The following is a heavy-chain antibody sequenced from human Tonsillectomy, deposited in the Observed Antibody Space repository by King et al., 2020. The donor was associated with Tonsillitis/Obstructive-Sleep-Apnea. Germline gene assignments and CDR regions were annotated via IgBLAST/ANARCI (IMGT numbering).Heavy chain of an antibody. CDR1: GGSVSSGGYY. Sequence: QLQESGPGLVKPSETLSLTCTVSGGSVSSGGYYWSWIRQPPGKGLACIGYIYYSGSTKYNPSLTSRVTISVDTSKNQFSLKLSAVTAADTAVYYCARVGGYGDYGSDAFDIWGQGTMVTVSS. CDR2: IYYSGST. J-gene: IGHJ3*02. CDR3: ARVGGYGDYGSDAFDI. D-gene: IGHD4-17*01. V-gene: IGHV4-61*08.